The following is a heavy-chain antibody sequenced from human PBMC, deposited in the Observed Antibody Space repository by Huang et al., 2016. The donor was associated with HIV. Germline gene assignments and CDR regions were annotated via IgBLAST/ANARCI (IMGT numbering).Heavy chain of an antibody. Sequence: VQLRQWGTTLLKPSETLSLKCAVYGGSFTNHYWTWIRQSPGKGPEGIGEIDHRGRTTYNPSLRSRVSMSIDTSKNQLSLNLTAVTDADTAVYFCARPQMTDATSDSSWNYFDSWGQGTLVTVSS. CDR1: GGSFTNHY. D-gene: IGHD2-21*02. CDR3: ARPQMTDATSDSSWNYFDS. J-gene: IGHJ4*02. V-gene: IGHV4-34*01. CDR2: IDHRGRT.